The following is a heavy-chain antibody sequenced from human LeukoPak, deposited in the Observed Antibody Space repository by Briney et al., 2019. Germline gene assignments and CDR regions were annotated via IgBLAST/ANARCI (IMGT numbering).Heavy chain of an antibody. CDR2: ISGSGGST. CDR1: GFTFSSYA. Sequence: TGGSLRLSCAASGFTFSSYAMSWVRQAPGKGLEWVSAISGSGGSTYYADSVKGRSTISRDNSKNTLYLQMNSLRAEDTAVYYCGGDSSGYYPDYWGQGTLVTVSS. J-gene: IGHJ4*02. D-gene: IGHD3-22*01. V-gene: IGHV3-23*01. CDR3: GGDSSGYYPDY.